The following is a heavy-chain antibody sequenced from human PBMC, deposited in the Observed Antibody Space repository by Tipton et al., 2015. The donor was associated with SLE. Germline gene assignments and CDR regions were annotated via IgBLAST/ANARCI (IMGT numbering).Heavy chain of an antibody. J-gene: IGHJ4*02. Sequence: TLSLTCTVFGGSINTYYWSWIRQPPGKGLEWVGYISYSGSTNYNPSLKRRVTISLDTSKNQFSLKVSSVTAADTAVYYCARVQCTSTTCYTHDYWGQGTLVTVSS. D-gene: IGHD2-2*02. CDR1: GGSINTYY. CDR2: ISYSGST. V-gene: IGHV4-59*01. CDR3: ARVQCTSTTCYTHDY.